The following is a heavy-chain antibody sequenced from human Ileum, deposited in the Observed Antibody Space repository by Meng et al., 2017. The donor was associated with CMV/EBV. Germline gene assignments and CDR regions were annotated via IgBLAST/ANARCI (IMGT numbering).Heavy chain of an antibody. D-gene: IGHD1/OR15-1a*01. CDR2: INPDDFEI. V-gene: IGHV5-51*01. CDR3: ARHYRGNNDY. Sequence: KVSCKGLGYSFTNYWIAWVRQLPGKGLEWMGIINPDDFEIRYSPSFQGQITVSADNSITTAYLQWSSVKASDTAMYYCARHYRGNNDYWGQGTLVTVSS. CDR1: GYSFTNYW. J-gene: IGHJ4*02.